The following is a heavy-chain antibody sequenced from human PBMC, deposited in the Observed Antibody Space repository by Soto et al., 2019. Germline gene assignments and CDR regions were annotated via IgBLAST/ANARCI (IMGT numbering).Heavy chain of an antibody. CDR2: ITGSGSQI. J-gene: IGHJ4*02. V-gene: IGHV3-23*01. CDR1: GFTLSTFA. Sequence: GWSLRLSCAVSGFTLSTFAMTWVRQAPGKGLECVSGITGSGSQIHYADSVKGRFTISKDNSKNTLYLQMDSLRADDTAVYFCAKDAVNKAGLWGMDKWAQGAELTISA. CDR3: AKDAVNKAGLWGMDK. D-gene: IGHD2-21*01.